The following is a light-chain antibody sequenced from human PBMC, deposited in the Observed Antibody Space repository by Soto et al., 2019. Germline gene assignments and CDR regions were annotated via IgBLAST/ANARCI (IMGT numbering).Light chain of an antibody. V-gene: IGLV2-14*03. CDR1: SSDVGNYNY. CDR3: TSYTPSSTYV. J-gene: IGLJ1*01. Sequence: QSALTQPASVSGSPGQSITISCTGTSSDVGNYNYVSWYRQYPGKAPKLMIYADSRRPSGVSNRFSGSKSGNTASLTISGLDADDEADYYCTSYTPSSTYVFGTGTKVTVL. CDR2: ADS.